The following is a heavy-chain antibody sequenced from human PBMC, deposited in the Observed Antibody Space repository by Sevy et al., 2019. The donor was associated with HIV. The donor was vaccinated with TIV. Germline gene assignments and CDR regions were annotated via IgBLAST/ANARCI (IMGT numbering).Heavy chain of an antibody. D-gene: IGHD2-15*01. V-gene: IGHV1-2*02. CDR3: ARERVYCSGGSCKPGGWFDP. CDR2: INPNSGGT. J-gene: IGHJ5*02. Sequence: ASVKVSCKASGYTFTGYYMHWVRQAPGQGLEWMGWINPNSGGTNYAHKFQGRVTMTRDTSISTAYMELSRLRSDDTAVYYCARERVYCSGGSCKPGGWFDPWGQGTLVTVSS. CDR1: GYTFTGYY.